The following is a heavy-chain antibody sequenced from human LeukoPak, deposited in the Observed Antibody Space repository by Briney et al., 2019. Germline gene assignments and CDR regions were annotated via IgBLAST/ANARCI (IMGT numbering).Heavy chain of an antibody. V-gene: IGHV4-38-2*02. CDR2: IYHSGST. CDR3: ARVRGVWLQSYFDY. D-gene: IGHD5-12*01. J-gene: IGHJ4*02. Sequence: SETLSLTCTVSGYSISSGYYWGWIRQPPGKGLEWIGSIYHSGSTYYNPSLKSRVTISVDTSKNQFSLKLSSVTAADTAVYYCARVRGVWLQSYFDYWGQRTLVTVSS. CDR1: GYSISSGYY.